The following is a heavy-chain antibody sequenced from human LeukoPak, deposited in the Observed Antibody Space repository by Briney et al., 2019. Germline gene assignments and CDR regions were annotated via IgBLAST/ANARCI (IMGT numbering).Heavy chain of an antibody. D-gene: IGHD6-19*01. J-gene: IGHJ4*02. CDR3: AKLRGSSAVAEDY. CDR2: ISGSGGHT. CDR1: GFTFSSYA. Sequence: PGGSLRLSCAASGFTFSSYAMSWVGQAPGKGLEWVSAISGSGGHTYYADSVKGRFTISRDNSKNTLYLQMISLRAEDTAVYYCAKLRGSSAVAEDYWGQGSLVTVSS. V-gene: IGHV3-23*01.